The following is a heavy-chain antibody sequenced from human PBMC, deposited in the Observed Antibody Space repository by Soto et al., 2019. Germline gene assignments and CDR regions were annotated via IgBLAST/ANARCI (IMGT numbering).Heavy chain of an antibody. V-gene: IGHV4-34*01. J-gene: IGHJ4*02. CDR1: GGSFSGYY. CDR2: INHSGST. CDR3: AWANFWSGYYDSSFDY. D-gene: IGHD3-3*01. Sequence: SETLSLTCAVYGGSFSGYYWSWIRQPPGKGLEWIGEINHSGSTNYNPSLKSRVTISVDTSKNQFSLKLSSVTAADTAVYYCAWANFWSGYYDSSFDYWGQGTLVTVSS.